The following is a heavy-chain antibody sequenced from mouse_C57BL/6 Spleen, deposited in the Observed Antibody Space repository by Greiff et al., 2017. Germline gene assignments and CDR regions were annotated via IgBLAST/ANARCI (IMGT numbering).Heavy chain of an antibody. CDR3: ARKRTTVVPYAMDY. J-gene: IGHJ4*01. D-gene: IGHD1-1*01. Sequence: VQVVESGPGLVQPSQSLSITCTVSGFSLTSYGVHWVRQSPGKGLEWLGVIWSGGSTDDNADFISRLSSSKDNTKSQFFLKMKSLQADDTAIYYCARKRTTVVPYAMDYWGQGTSVTVSS. CDR2: IWSGGST. CDR1: GFSLTSYG. V-gene: IGHV2-2*01.